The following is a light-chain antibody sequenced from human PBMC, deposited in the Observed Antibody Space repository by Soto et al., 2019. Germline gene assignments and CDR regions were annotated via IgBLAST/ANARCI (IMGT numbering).Light chain of an antibody. J-gene: IGKJ5*01. Sequence: GDRVTITCRASQSINARLAWHQQKPGKVPKVLIYDASNLKSGVPSRFSGSGSGTEFTLTISSLQPDDFATYFCQQYQTYSTFGQGTRLEIK. CDR1: QSINAR. V-gene: IGKV1-5*01. CDR2: DAS. CDR3: QQYQTYST.